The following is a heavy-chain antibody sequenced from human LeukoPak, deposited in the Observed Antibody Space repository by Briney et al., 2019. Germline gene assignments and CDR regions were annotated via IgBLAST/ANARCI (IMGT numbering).Heavy chain of an antibody. CDR1: GGSVNSDLYY. CDR3: ARQGGSYFLDY. V-gene: IGHV4-61*01. CDR2: IYYSGST. J-gene: IGHJ4*02. D-gene: IGHD1-26*01. Sequence: PSETLSLTCAVSGGSVNSDLYYWSWVRQPPGKGLEWIGYIYYSGSTNYNPSLKSRVTISIDMSKNQFSLKLRSVTAADTAMYYCARQGGSYFLDYWGQGTLVTVSS.